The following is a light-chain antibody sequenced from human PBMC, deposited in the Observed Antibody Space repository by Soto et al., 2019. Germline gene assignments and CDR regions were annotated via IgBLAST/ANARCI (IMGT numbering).Light chain of an antibody. CDR2: DVN. J-gene: IGLJ1*01. CDR1: SSDVGGYNY. Sequence: QSALTQPRSVSGSPGQSVTISCSGTSSDVGGYNYVSWYQQHPGKAPKLIIYDVNKRPSGVPDRFSGCRSGNTASLTISGLQAEDESDYYCCSYAGNYTYVFGIGTKLTVL. V-gene: IGLV2-11*01. CDR3: CSYAGNYTYV.